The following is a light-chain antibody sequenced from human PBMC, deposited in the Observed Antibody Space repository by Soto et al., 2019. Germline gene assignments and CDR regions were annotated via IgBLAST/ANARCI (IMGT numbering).Light chain of an antibody. CDR1: QSVSSSY. J-gene: IGKJ2*01. V-gene: IGKV3-20*01. CDR3: QQYGSSLYT. Sequence: EIVLTQSPGTLSLSPGERATLSCMASQSVSSSYLAWYQQKPGQAPRLLIYDASSRATGILDRFIGSGSGTDFTLTISRLEPEDFAVYYCQQYGSSLYTFGQGTKLEIK. CDR2: DAS.